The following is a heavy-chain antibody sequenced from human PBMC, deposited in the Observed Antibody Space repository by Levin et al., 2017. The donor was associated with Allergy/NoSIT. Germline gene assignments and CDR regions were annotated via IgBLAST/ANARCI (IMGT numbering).Heavy chain of an antibody. V-gene: IGHV4-30-2*01. CDR1: GGSISSGGYS. Sequence: SCAVSGGSISSGGYSWSWIRQPPGKGLEWIGNIYLSGSTNDNPSLKSRVTMSVDRSKNQFSLKRSYVTAADTAVYYCARVAGYSYGYYFDYWGPGTPLTVSS. CDR2: IYLSGST. D-gene: IGHD5-18*01. CDR3: ARVAGYSYGYYFDY. J-gene: IGHJ4*02.